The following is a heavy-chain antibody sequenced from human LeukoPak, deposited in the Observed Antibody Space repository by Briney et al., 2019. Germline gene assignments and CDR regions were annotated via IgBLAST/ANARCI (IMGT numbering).Heavy chain of an antibody. CDR1: GGSISSGGYY. V-gene: IGHV4-31*03. D-gene: IGHD3-10*01. CDR3: ARASWGYYGSGSYFRWNYYFDY. Sequence: SQTLSLTCTVSGGSISSGGYYWSWIRQHPGKGLEGIGYIYYSGSTYYNPSLKSRVTISVDTSKNQFSLKLRSVTAADTAVYYCARASWGYYGSGSYFRWNYYFDYWGQGTLVTVSS. J-gene: IGHJ4*02. CDR2: IYYSGST.